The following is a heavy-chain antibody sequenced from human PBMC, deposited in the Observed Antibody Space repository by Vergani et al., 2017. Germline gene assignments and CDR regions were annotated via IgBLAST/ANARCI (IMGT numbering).Heavy chain of an antibody. D-gene: IGHD3-9*01. Sequence: QVQVVQSGAEVKKSGASVKVSCKTSGYTFSNYYMHWVRQAPGQGLEWMGIINPSGGHTNYAQKFQGRVTMTRDTSTSTVYMELSSLSSDDTAIYYCARGEYGILTGYRYWGQGTLVTVSA. CDR1: GYTFSNYY. CDR2: INPSGGHT. V-gene: IGHV1-46*03. J-gene: IGHJ4*02. CDR3: ARGEYGILTGYRY.